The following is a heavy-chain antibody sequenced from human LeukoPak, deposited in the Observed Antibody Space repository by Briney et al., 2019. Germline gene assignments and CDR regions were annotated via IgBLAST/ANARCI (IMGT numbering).Heavy chain of an antibody. Sequence: GGSLRLSCAVSGFTFSSYWMSWVRQAPGKGLEWVASIKEEGSEKHYVDSVKGRFTISRDNAKNSLYLQMNSLRAEDTTVYYCARGHYQLSWGQGILVTVSS. V-gene: IGHV3-7*01. CDR1: GFTFSSYW. J-gene: IGHJ5*02. CDR3: ARGHYQLS. D-gene: IGHD2-2*01. CDR2: IKEEGSEK.